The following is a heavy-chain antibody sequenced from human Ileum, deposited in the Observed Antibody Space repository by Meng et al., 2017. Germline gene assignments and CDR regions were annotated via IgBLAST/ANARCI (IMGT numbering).Heavy chain of an antibody. Sequence: QVQLQAPGPGLVKPSQTLSLTCAVSGGSVSSNIAAWNWIRQSPLRGLEWLGRTYYRSKWYSEYAVSVKSRISITPDTSKNQFSLQMNSVTPEDTAVYYCASGSGSLDYWGPGTLVTVSS. CDR1: GGSVSSNIAA. V-gene: IGHV6-1*01. D-gene: IGHD3-3*01. CDR3: ASGSGSLDY. J-gene: IGHJ4*02. CDR2: TYYRSKWYS.